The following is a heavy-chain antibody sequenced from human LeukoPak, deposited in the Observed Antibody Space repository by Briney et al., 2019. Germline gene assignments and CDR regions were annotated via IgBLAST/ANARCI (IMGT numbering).Heavy chain of an antibody. J-gene: IGHJ4*02. CDR2: INPNSGGT. Sequence: GASVKVSCKASGYTFTSYGISWVRQAPGQGLEWMGWINPNSGGTNYAQRFQGRVTMTRDTSISTAYMELSRLRSDDTAVYYCARDIAAAGTFNYFDYWGQGTLVTVSS. V-gene: IGHV1-2*02. D-gene: IGHD6-13*01. CDR1: GYTFTSYG. CDR3: ARDIAAAGTFNYFDY.